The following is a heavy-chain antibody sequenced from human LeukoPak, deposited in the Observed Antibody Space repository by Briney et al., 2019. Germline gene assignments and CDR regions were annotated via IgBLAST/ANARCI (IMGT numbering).Heavy chain of an antibody. CDR3: ARSKAHLSTSWYGNWFDP. V-gene: IGHV4-38-2*02. CDR1: GYSVSSGYY. J-gene: IGHJ5*02. D-gene: IGHD2-2*01. CDR2: MYHSADT. Sequence: SETLSLTCTVSGYSVSSGYYWGWIRQPPGKGLEWIWSMYHSADTYTNPSLKSRVTISVDTSKNQLSLRLSSVTAADTAVYYCARSKAHLSTSWYGNWFDPWGQGTLVTVSS.